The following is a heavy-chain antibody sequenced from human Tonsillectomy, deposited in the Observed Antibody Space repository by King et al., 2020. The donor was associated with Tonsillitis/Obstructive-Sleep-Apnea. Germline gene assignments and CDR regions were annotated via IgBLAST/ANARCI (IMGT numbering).Heavy chain of an antibody. CDR2: ISSSSSYI. D-gene: IGHD6-19*01. CDR3: ARDSGTVAGNFDY. V-gene: IGHV3-21*01. Sequence: VQLVESGGGLVKPGWSLRLSCAASGFTFTSYSINWVRQAPGKGLEWVSSISSSSSYIYYADSLKGRFTISRDNAKNSLYLQMNSLRAEDTAVYYCARDSGTVAGNFDYWGQGTLVTVSS. CDR1: GFTFTSYS. J-gene: IGHJ4*02.